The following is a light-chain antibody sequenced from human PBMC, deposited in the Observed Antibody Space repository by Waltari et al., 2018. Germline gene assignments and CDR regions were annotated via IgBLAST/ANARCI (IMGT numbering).Light chain of an antibody. CDR3: QAYDRSLSGSL. V-gene: IGLV1-40*01. J-gene: IGLJ2*01. CDR1: SSNTGAGYD. CDR2: GNS. Sequence: QSVLTQPPSVSGAPGQRVPISCTGSSSNTGAGYDVNWYQQLPGTAPKLLIYGNSNRLSGVPYLSSGSKSGASASLAIIGLQAEDEAEYYCQAYDRSLSGSLFGGGTKLTVL.